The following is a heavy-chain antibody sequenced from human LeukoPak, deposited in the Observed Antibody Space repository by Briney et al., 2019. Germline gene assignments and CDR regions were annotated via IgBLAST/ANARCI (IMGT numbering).Heavy chain of an antibody. V-gene: IGHV4-39*07. CDR3: ARDNYYYDSSGYSAFDI. CDR2: IYYSGST. Sequence: SETLSLTCTVSGGSISSSSYYWGWIRQPPGKGLEWIGSIYYSGSTYYNPSLKSRVTISVDTSKNQFSLKLSSVTAADTAVYYCARDNYYYDSSGYSAFDIWGQGTMVTVSS. CDR1: GGSISSSSYY. D-gene: IGHD3-22*01. J-gene: IGHJ3*02.